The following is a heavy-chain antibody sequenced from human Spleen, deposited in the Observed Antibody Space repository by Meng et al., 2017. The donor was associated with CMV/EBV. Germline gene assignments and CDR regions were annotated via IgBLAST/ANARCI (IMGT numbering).Heavy chain of an antibody. V-gene: IGHV3-21*04. CDR2: ISSSSYI. J-gene: IGHJ6*02. D-gene: IGHD2-2*01. CDR3: ARGCSSTSCLPPITGTPQGYYYGMDV. CDR1: GFTFSSYS. Sequence: GESLKISCAASGFTFSSYSMNWVRQAPGKGLEWVSSISSSSYIYYADSVKGRFTISRDNAKNSLYLQMNSLRAEDTAVYYCARGCSSTSCLPPITGTPQGYYYGMDVWGQGTTVTVSS.